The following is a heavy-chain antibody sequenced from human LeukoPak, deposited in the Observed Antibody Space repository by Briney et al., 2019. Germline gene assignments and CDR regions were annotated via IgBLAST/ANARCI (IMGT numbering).Heavy chain of an antibody. CDR1: GFTFDDYG. D-gene: IGHD5-24*01. J-gene: IGHJ4*02. V-gene: IGHV3-48*01. CDR2: ISSSGSNI. CDR3: ARGYRDGYKALVY. Sequence: PGGSLRLSCTASGFTFDDYGMNWVRQAPGKGLEWVSYISSSGSNIYYADSVKGRFTISRDNSKNSLYLQMNSLRAEDTAVYYCARGYRDGYKALVYWGQGTLVTVSS.